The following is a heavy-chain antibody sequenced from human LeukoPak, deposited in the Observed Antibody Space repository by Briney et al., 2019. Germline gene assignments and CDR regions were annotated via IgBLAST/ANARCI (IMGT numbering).Heavy chain of an antibody. CDR1: GFTFSRYW. CDR3: ARANSLGY. J-gene: IGHJ4*02. V-gene: IGHV3-7*01. CDR2: IKHGGSEK. D-gene: IGHD2/OR15-2a*01. Sequence: GGSLRLSCAASGFTFSRYWMSWVRQAPGKGLEWVANIKHGGSEKYYVDSVKGRFTISRDNAKDSLYLQMSSLRVQDTAVYYCARANSLGYWGQGTLVTVSS.